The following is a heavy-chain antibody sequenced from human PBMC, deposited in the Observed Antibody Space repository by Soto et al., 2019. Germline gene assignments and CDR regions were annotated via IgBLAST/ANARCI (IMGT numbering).Heavy chain of an antibody. Sequence: QVQLVQSGAEVKKPGSSVKVSCKVSGGTFSNYAIDWVRLAPGHGLEWMGGIVPIFGTTYYTQKFQGRATIIADDSTPTAYLEMSSLRSDDTAIYYCARVEAVAGLYNYHGLDVWGQGTAVTVSS. J-gene: IGHJ6*02. CDR2: IVPIFGTT. D-gene: IGHD6-19*01. CDR1: GGTFSNYA. CDR3: ARVEAVAGLYNYHGLDV. V-gene: IGHV1-69*12.